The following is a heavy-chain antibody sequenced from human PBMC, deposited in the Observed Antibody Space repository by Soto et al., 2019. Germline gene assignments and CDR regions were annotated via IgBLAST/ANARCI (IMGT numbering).Heavy chain of an antibody. Sequence: EVQLLESGGGLVQSGGSLRLSCTASGFSFSSYVMSWVRQAPGKGLEWVSEISADDGSTYYADSVKGRFTISRDNSKNTVDLQMNSLRADDTAVYYCAKAGYSLFFDYWGQGTLVTVSS. CDR1: GFSFSSYV. J-gene: IGHJ4*02. D-gene: IGHD5-18*01. V-gene: IGHV3-23*01. CDR3: AKAGYSLFFDY. CDR2: ISADDGST.